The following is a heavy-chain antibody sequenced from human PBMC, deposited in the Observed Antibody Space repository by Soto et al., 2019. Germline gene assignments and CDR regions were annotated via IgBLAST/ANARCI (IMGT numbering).Heavy chain of an antibody. CDR3: AKAVVALAYGMDV. J-gene: IGHJ6*02. Sequence: GASVKVSCKASGGTFSSYAISWVRQAPGQGLEWMGGIIPIFGTANYAQKFQGRVTITADESTSTAYMELSSLRSEDTAVYYCAKAVVALAYGMDVWGQGTTVTVSS. CDR1: GGTFSSYA. V-gene: IGHV1-69*13. CDR2: IIPIFGTA. D-gene: IGHD2-15*01.